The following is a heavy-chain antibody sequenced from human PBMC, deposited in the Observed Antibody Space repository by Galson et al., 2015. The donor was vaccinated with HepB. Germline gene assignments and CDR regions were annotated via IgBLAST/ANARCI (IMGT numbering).Heavy chain of an antibody. V-gene: IGHV3-7*01. CDR2: IKQDGSEK. J-gene: IGHJ3*02. CDR3: AKDNSGDPDGGAFDI. Sequence: SLRLSCAASGFTFSSYAMSWVRQAPGRGLEWVANIKQDGSEKYYVDSVKGRFTISRDNAKNSLYLQMNSLRAEDTAVYYCAKDNSGDPDGGAFDIWGQGTMVTVSS. CDR1: GFTFSSYA. D-gene: IGHD7-27*01.